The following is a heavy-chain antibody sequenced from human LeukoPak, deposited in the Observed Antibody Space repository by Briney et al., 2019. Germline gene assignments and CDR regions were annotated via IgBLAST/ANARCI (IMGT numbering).Heavy chain of an antibody. CDR3: ARSRDGYKRFDS. CDR1: GSTFSSYA. D-gene: IGHD5-24*01. CDR2: ISGSGDTT. V-gene: IGHV3-23*01. Sequence: PGGSLRLSCAASGSTFSSYAMTWVRQAPGKGLEWVSVISGSGDTTYYADSVKGRFTISRDSSKNTLYLQMNSLRAEDTAVYFCARSRDGYKRFDSWGQGTLVTVSS. J-gene: IGHJ4*02.